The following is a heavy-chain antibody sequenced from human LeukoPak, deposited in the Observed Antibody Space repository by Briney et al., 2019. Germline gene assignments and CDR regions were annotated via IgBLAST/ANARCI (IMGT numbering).Heavy chain of an antibody. CDR2: IVVGSGNT. J-gene: IGHJ5*02. D-gene: IGHD3-22*01. Sequence: SVKVSCKASGFTFSSSAVQWMRQARGQRLEWIGWIVVGSGNTNYAQKFQERVTITRDMSTSTAYMELSSLRSEDTAVYYCAAQVNYHDSTVWDPWGQGTLVTVSS. V-gene: IGHV1-58*01. CDR1: GFTFSSSA. CDR3: AAQVNYHDSTVWDP.